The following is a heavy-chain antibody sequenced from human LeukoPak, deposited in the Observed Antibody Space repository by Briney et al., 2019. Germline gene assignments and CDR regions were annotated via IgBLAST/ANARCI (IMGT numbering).Heavy chain of an antibody. Sequence: APVKVSCKASGYTFTSYGISWVRQAPGQGLEWMGWISAYNGNTNYAQKLQGRVTMTTDTSTSTAYMELRSLRSDDTAVYYCARYCSSTSCGYYYYGMDVWGQGTTVTVSS. CDR2: ISAYNGNT. CDR3: ARYCSSTSCGYYYYGMDV. J-gene: IGHJ6*02. CDR1: GYTFTSYG. D-gene: IGHD2-2*01. V-gene: IGHV1-18*01.